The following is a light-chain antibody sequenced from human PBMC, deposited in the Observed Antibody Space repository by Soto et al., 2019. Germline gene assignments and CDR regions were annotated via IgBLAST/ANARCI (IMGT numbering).Light chain of an antibody. V-gene: IGKV3-15*01. CDR1: QTVRSN. CDR2: NAS. J-gene: IGKJ1*01. Sequence: EIVMTQSPAALSVSPGERATLSYKASQTVRSNLAWYQQKPGQAPRLLIYNASTRATGIPDRFSGSGSGTDFTLTISSLQSEDFAVYYCQQYNNWPPWTFGQGTKVESK. CDR3: QQYNNWPPWT.